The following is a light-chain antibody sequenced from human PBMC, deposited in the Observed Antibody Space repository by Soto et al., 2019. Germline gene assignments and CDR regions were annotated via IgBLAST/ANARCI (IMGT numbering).Light chain of an antibody. J-gene: IGKJ1*01. V-gene: IGKV1-5*03. Sequence: DIPVTQSPSTLSASVEDRVTITCRASQSISSWLAWYQQKPGKAPKLLIYKASSLESGVPSRFSGSGSGTEFTLTISSLQPDDFATYYCQQYNSYPWTFGQGTKVEIK. CDR1: QSISSW. CDR3: QQYNSYPWT. CDR2: KAS.